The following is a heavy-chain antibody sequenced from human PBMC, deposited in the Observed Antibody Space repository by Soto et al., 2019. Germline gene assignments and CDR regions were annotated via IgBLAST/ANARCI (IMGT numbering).Heavy chain of an antibody. D-gene: IGHD6-19*01. J-gene: IGHJ4*02. V-gene: IGHV3-23*01. CDR2: ISGSGDST. CDR1: GFTFSTYA. CDR3: AKERSSGWSLDY. Sequence: EVQLLESGGGLVQPGGSLRLSCAASGFTFSTYAMNWVRQAPGKGLEWVSGISGSGDSTYYADSVKGRFTVSRDNSKNTLYLQMNSLRAEDTAVFYCAKERSSGWSLDYWCQGTLVPVSS.